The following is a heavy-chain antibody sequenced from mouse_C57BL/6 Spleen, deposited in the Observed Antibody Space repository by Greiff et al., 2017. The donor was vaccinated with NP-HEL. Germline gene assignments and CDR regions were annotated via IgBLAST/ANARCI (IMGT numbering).Heavy chain of an antibody. J-gene: IGHJ2*01. CDR2: ISYDGSN. V-gene: IGHV3-6*01. Sequence: VQLKESGPGLVKPSQSLSLTCSVTGYSITSGYYWNWIRQFPGNQLEWMGYISYDGSNNYNPSLKNRISITRDTSKNQFFLKLNSVTTEDTATYYCARVDDYDVLFDYWGQGTTLTVSS. CDR3: ARVDDYDVLFDY. CDR1: GYSITSGYY. D-gene: IGHD2-4*01.